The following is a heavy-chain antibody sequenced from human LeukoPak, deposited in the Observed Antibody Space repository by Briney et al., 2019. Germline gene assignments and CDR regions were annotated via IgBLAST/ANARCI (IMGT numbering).Heavy chain of an antibody. CDR3: AKDRALSAALYVWGSYRYRPDYFDY. CDR1: GFTFSSYA. Sequence: GGSLRLSCAASGFTFSSYAMSWVRQAPGKGLEWVSAISGSGGSTYYADSVKGRFTISRDNSKNTLYLQMNSLRAEDTAVYYCAKDRALSAALYVWGSYRYRPDYFDYWGQGTLVTVSS. V-gene: IGHV3-23*01. CDR2: ISGSGGST. D-gene: IGHD3-16*02. J-gene: IGHJ4*02.